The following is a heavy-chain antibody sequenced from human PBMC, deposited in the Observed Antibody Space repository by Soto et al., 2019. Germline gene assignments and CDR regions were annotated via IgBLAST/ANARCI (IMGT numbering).Heavy chain of an antibody. J-gene: IGHJ4*02. V-gene: IGHV4-61*01. CDR2: IYYTGNT. CDR3: AREFSNSPEAFDS. CDR1: GGSVNSDNFY. D-gene: IGHD6-6*01. Sequence: QVHLQESGPGQVKPSETLSVICTVSGGSVNSDNFYWSWIRQPPGRGLEWIGYIYYTGNTKYNPSLKSRVTILIDTSRNQFSLKLSSVTAADTAVYYCAREFSNSPEAFDSWGQGSLVTVSS.